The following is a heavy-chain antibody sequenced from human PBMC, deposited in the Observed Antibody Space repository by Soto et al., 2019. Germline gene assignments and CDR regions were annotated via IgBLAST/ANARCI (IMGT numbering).Heavy chain of an antibody. CDR1: GYTLTSYN. J-gene: IGHJ4*02. Sequence: ASVKVSCKASGYTLTSYNIHWVRRAPGQGLEWMGIINPSGGSTSYAQKFQGRVTMTRDTSTSTVYMELSSLRSEDTAVYYCTRAFGSRDTDFDYWGQGTLVTVSS. D-gene: IGHD5-18*01. CDR3: TRAFGSRDTDFDY. CDR2: INPSGGST. V-gene: IGHV1-46*03.